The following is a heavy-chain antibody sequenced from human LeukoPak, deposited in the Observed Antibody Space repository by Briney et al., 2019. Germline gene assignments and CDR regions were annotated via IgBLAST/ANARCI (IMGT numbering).Heavy chain of an antibody. CDR2: ISYDGSNK. Sequence: GRSLRLSCAASGFTFSSYAMHWVRQAPGKGLEWVAVISYDGSNKYYADSVKGRFTISRDNSKNTLYLQMSSLRAEDTAVYYCARDPAVPAAIFEEKELAAFDYWGQGTLVTVSS. J-gene: IGHJ4*02. CDR3: ARDPAVPAAIFEEKELAAFDY. V-gene: IGHV3-30*15. D-gene: IGHD2-2*01. CDR1: GFTFSSYA.